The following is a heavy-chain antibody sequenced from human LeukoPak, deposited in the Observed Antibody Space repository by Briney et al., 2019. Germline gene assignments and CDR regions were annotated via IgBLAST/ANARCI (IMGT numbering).Heavy chain of an antibody. CDR2: IFHNGDT. J-gene: IGHJ4*02. CDR1: DYSITSGYY. CDR3: ARLKSGYQDY. D-gene: IGHD5-18*01. Sequence: PSETLSLTCAVSDYSITSGYYWGWIRQPPGKGLEWIANIFHNGDTYYNPSLKSRVTISVDTPKNQFSLKLSSVTAADTAVYYCARLKSGYQDYWGQGTLVTVSS. V-gene: IGHV4-38-2*01.